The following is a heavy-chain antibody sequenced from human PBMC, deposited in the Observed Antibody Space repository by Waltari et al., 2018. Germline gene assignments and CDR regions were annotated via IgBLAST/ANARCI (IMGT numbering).Heavy chain of an antibody. CDR2: IYYSGST. J-gene: IGHJ4*02. CDR3: ARIDYDFWSGYPDY. Sequence: QLQLQESGPGLVKPSETLSLTCTVSGGSISSSSYYWGWIRQPPGKGLEWIGSIYYSGSTYYNPSRKSRVTISVDTSKNQFSLKLSSVTAADTAVYYCARIDYDFWSGYPDYWGQGTLVTVSS. D-gene: IGHD3-3*01. V-gene: IGHV4-39*07. CDR1: GGSISSSSYY.